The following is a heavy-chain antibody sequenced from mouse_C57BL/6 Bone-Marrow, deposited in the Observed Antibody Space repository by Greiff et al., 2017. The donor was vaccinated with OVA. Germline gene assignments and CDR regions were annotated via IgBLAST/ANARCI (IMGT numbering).Heavy chain of an antibody. CDR2: IHPNSGST. J-gene: IGHJ1*03. V-gene: IGHV1-64*01. CDR1: GYTFTSYW. D-gene: IGHD2-4*01. Sequence: QVQLQQPGAELVKPGASVKLSCKASGYTFTSYWMHWVKQRPGQGLEWIGMIHPNSGSTKYNEKFKSKATLTVDKSSSTAYMQLSSLTSEDSAVYYCARYYYDFWYFDVWGTGTTVTVSS. CDR3: ARYYYDFWYFDV.